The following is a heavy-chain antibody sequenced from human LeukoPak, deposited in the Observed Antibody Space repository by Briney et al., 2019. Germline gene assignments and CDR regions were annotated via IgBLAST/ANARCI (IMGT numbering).Heavy chain of an antibody. V-gene: IGHV3-30*03. J-gene: IGHJ4*02. Sequence: GGSLRLSCAASGFTFSTYGLHWVRQAPGKGLEWVAVISSDGSYKYYADSVKGRFTISRDNSKNMLYLQMNSLRVEDTAVYYCARRGSTMVRGVIMGPDYWGQGTLVTVSS. CDR2: ISSDGSYK. D-gene: IGHD3-10*01. CDR3: ARRGSTMVRGVIMGPDY. CDR1: GFTFSTYG.